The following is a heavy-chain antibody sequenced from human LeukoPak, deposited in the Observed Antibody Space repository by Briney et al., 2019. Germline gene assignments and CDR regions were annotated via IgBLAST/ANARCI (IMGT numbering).Heavy chain of an antibody. CDR1: GGSISSSSYY. Sequence: SETLPLTCTVSGGSISSSSYYWGWIRQPPGKGLEWIGSIYYSGSTYYNPSLKSRVTISVDTSKNQFSLKLSSVTAADTAVYYCVKGGYCSSTSCYFFYGMDVWGQGTTVTVSS. J-gene: IGHJ6*02. CDR3: VKGGYCSSTSCYFFYGMDV. V-gene: IGHV4-39*07. CDR2: IYYSGST. D-gene: IGHD2-2*01.